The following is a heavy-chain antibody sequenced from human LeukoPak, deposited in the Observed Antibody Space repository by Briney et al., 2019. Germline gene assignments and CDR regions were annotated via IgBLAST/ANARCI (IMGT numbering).Heavy chain of an antibody. CDR3: ARDPGYSYGYTLDY. CDR1: GFTFSSYS. CDR2: ISSSSSYI. J-gene: IGHJ4*02. Sequence: PGESLRLSCAASGFTFSSYSVNWVRQAPGKGLEWVSSISSSSSYIYYADSVKGRFTISRDNAKNSLYLQMNSLRAEDTAVYYSARDPGYSYGYTLDYWGQGTLVTVSS. D-gene: IGHD5-18*01. V-gene: IGHV3-21*01.